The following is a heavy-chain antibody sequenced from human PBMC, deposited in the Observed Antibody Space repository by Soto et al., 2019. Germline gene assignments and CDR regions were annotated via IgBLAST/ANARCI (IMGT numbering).Heavy chain of an antibody. Sequence: QVQLVQSGAEVKKPRASVKVSCKASGYTFTGYYMHWVRQAPGQGLEWMGWINPNSGGTNYAQKFQGWVTMTRDTSISTAYMELSRLRSDDTAVYYCATAQYSSGLGGFDYWGQGTLVTVSS. CDR2: INPNSGGT. D-gene: IGHD6-19*01. J-gene: IGHJ4*02. V-gene: IGHV1-2*04. CDR1: GYTFTGYY. CDR3: ATAQYSSGLGGFDY.